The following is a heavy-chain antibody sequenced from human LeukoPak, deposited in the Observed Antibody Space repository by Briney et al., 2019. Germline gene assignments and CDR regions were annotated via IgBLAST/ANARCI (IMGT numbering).Heavy chain of an antibody. CDR1: GYSFISHW. CDR2: IYPGDSDT. V-gene: IGHV5-51*01. J-gene: IGHJ5*02. CDR3: ARLGSGGFGELFAYFDP. Sequence: GESLKISCKGSGYSFISHWIGWVRQVPGKGLEWMGIIYPGDSDTRYSPSFQGQVTISADKSISTAYLQWSSLKASDTAMYYCARLGSGGFGELFAYFDPWGQGTLVTVSS. D-gene: IGHD3-10*01.